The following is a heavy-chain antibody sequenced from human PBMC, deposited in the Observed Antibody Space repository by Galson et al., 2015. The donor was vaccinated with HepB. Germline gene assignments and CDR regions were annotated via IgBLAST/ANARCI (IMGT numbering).Heavy chain of an antibody. CDR1: GFTFSSYG. Sequence: SLRLSCAASGFTFSSYGMHWVRQAPGKGLEWVAFIRYDGSNKYYADSVKGRFTISRDNSKNTLYLQMNSLRAEDTAVYYCANVKVDTMVRVPFMDVWGQGTTVTVSS. J-gene: IGHJ6*02. D-gene: IGHD3-10*01. V-gene: IGHV3-30*02. CDR3: ANVKVDTMVRVPFMDV. CDR2: IRYDGSNK.